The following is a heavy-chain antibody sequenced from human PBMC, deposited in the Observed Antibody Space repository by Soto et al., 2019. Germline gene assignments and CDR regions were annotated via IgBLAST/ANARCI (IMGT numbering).Heavy chain of an antibody. CDR2: ISSNGGST. Sequence: EVQLVESGGGLVQPGGSLRLSCAASGFTFSSYATHWVRQAPGKGLEYVSAISSNGGSTYYANSVKGRFTISRDNSKNTLYLQMGSLRAEDMAVYYCARQWLDSYYFDYWGQGTLVTVSS. J-gene: IGHJ4*02. V-gene: IGHV3-64*01. CDR3: ARQWLDSYYFDY. CDR1: GFTFSSYA. D-gene: IGHD6-19*01.